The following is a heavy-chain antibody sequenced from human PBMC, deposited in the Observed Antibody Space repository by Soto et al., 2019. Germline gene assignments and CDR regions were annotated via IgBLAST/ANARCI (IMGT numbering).Heavy chain of an antibody. CDR1: GGTFSSYA. J-gene: IGHJ6*02. D-gene: IGHD2-15*01. Sequence: ASVKVSCKASGGTFSSYAISWVRQAPGQGLEWMGGIIPIFGTANYAQKFQGRVTITADESTSTAYMELSSLRSEDTAVYYCARDNSGDIVDYYYYYGMDVWGQGTTVTVSS. CDR3: ARDNSGDIVDYYYYYGMDV. CDR2: IIPIFGTA. V-gene: IGHV1-69*13.